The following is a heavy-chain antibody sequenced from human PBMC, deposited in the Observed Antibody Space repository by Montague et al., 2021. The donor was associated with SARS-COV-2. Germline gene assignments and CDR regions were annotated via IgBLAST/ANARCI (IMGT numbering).Heavy chain of an antibody. J-gene: IGHJ4*02. V-gene: IGHV4-61*01. CDR1: GGSVSSATYY. CDR3: ARGFDY. Sequence: SETLSLTCTVSGGSVSSATYYWSWIRQPPGKGLEWIGYINYSGSTSYNPSLKSRVTISVDMSKNQFSLKLSSVTAADTAVYYCARGFDYWGQGTLVTVSS. CDR2: INYSGST.